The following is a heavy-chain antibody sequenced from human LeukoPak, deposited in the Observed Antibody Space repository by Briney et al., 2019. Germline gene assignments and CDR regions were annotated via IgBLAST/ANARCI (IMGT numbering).Heavy chain of an antibody. CDR3: ARATMAGYFDN. CDR1: GGSISSGSHY. D-gene: IGHD3-10*01. J-gene: IGHJ4*02. Sequence: SETLSLTCTVSGGSISSGSHYWSWIRQPAGKGLEWIGRISTSGNTNYNPSLKSRVSISVDTSKNQFSLKLSSVTAADTAVYYCARATMAGYFDNWGQGTLVTVSS. CDR2: ISTSGNT. V-gene: IGHV4-61*02.